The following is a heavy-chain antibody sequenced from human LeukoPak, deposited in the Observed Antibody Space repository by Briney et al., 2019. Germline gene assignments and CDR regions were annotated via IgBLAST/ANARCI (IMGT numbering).Heavy chain of an antibody. D-gene: IGHD3-16*01. CDR1: GGSISSSNW. Sequence: SGTLSLTCAVSGGSISSSNWWSWVRQPPGKRLEWIGEIYHSGSTNYNPSLKSRVTISVDKSKNQFFLKLSSVTAADTAVYYCAREAPFGAADNWFDPWGQGTLVTVSS. CDR2: IYHSGST. J-gene: IGHJ5*02. CDR3: AREAPFGAADNWFDP. V-gene: IGHV4-4*02.